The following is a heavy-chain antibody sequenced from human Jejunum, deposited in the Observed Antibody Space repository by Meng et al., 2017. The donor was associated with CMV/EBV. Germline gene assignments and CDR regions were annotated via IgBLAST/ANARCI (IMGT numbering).Heavy chain of an antibody. CDR1: GFTFKNVG. J-gene: IGHJ4*02. CDR3: AKATDFAS. CDR2: IRADDGST. D-gene: IGHD2-21*01. Sequence: SCGASGFTFKNVGVSWVRQAPGKGLEWVSGIRADDGSTFYAASVRGRFTISRDNSKNTLYLQMHSLRAEDTALYYCAKATDFASWGQGTLVTVSS. V-gene: IGHV3-23*01.